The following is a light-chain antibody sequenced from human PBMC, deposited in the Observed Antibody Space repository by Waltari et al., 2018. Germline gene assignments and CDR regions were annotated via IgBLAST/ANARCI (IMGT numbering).Light chain of an antibody. CDR2: KYS. J-gene: IGLJ3*02. Sequence: SYVLTQPPSVSVAPGQTARLTCGGNHIRSKSLHWYQQKPGQAPVLVMYKYSERPSGIPERFSGSTSGTTVTLTISGVQAEDEADYYCQSADTSGNYVVFGGGTKLTVL. CDR3: QSADTSGNYVV. V-gene: IGLV3-25*03. CDR1: HIRSKS.